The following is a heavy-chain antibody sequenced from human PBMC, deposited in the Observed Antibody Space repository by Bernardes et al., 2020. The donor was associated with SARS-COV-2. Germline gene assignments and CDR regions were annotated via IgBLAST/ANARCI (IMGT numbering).Heavy chain of an antibody. CDR3: ARTGLGYCSSTSCYNAFDI. J-gene: IGHJ3*02. CDR2: IYTSGST. CDR1: GGSISSYY. D-gene: IGHD2-2*02. V-gene: IGHV4-4*07. Sequence: SETLSLTCTVSGGSISSYYWSWIRQPAGKGLEWIGRIYTSGSTNYNPSLKSRVTMSVDTSRNQFSLKLSSVTAADTAVYYCARTGLGYCSSTSCYNAFDIWGQGTMVTVSS.